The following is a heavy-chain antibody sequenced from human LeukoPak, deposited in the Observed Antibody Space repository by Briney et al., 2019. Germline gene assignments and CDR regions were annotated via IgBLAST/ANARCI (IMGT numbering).Heavy chain of an antibody. CDR3: AKDHPDCRGMYCLLFDC. Sequence: GGSLRLSCAASGFTFSNYAMSWGRQAPGKGLEWVSTITSGGRSTYYADSVKGRFTISRDNSENMLYLQLNSLRAEDTAVYYCAKDHPDCRGMYCLLFDCWGQGTLVTVSS. V-gene: IGHV3-23*01. CDR2: ITSGGRST. D-gene: IGHD2-15*01. CDR1: GFTFSNYA. J-gene: IGHJ4*02.